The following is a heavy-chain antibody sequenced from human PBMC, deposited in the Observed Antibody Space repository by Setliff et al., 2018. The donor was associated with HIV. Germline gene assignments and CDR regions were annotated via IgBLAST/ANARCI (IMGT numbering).Heavy chain of an antibody. Sequence: GGSLRLSCAASGFTFDDYAMSWVRQVPGEGLEWVAGINWNGDTTGYADSVKGRLTISRDNAKNSLYLQMNSLRAEDTAFYYCARDDDIGRFDYWGQGTLVTVSS. V-gene: IGHV3-20*04. CDR2: INWNGDTT. CDR3: ARDDDIGRFDY. J-gene: IGHJ4*02. D-gene: IGHD5-12*01. CDR1: GFTFDDYA.